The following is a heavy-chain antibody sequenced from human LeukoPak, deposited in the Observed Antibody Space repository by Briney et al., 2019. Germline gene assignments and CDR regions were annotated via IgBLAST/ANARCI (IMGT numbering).Heavy chain of an antibody. D-gene: IGHD3-10*01. CDR2: ISWNSGSI. Sequence: GGSLRLSCAASGFTFDDYAMHWVRQAPGKGLEWVSGISWNSGSIGYADSVKGRFTISRDNAKNSLYAQMNSLRAEDTAVYYCVARLYGSGSYYRYYYYGMDVWGQGTTVTVSS. J-gene: IGHJ6*02. CDR3: VARLYGSGSYYRYYYYGMDV. CDR1: GFTFDDYA. V-gene: IGHV3-9*01.